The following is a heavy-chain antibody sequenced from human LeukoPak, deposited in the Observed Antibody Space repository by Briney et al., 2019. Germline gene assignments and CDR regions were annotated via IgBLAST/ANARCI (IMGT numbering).Heavy chain of an antibody. CDR1: GGSISSYY. D-gene: IGHD1-26*01. V-gene: IGHV4-59*01. Sequence: SETLSLTCTVSGGSISSYYWSWIRQPPGKGLEWIGYIYYSGSTNYNPSLKSRVTISVDTSKNQFSLKLSSVTAADTAVYYCARASYSGSYPGLYYMDVWGKGTTVTVSS. J-gene: IGHJ6*03. CDR3: ARASYSGSYPGLYYMDV. CDR2: IYYSGST.